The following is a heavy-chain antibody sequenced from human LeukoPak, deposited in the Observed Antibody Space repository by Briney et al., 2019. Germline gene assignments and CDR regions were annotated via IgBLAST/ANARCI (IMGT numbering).Heavy chain of an antibody. D-gene: IGHD6-13*01. CDR2: INSDGSST. CDR3: ASRIAAAVAGGY. J-gene: IGHJ4*02. CDR1: GFTFSSYW. V-gene: IGHV3-74*01. Sequence: PGGSLRLSCAASGFTFSSYWMHWVRQAPGKGLVWVSRINSDGSSTSYADSMKGRFTISRDNAKNTLYLQMNSLRAEDTAVYYCASRIAAAVAGGYWGQGTLVTVSS.